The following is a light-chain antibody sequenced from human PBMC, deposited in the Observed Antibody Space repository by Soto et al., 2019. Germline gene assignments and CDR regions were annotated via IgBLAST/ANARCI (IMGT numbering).Light chain of an antibody. CDR2: GAS. CDR3: T. CDR1: QSVSSN. J-gene: IGKJ3*01. Sequence: EIVMTQSPATLSVSPGERATLSCRASQSVSSNLAWYQQKPGQAPRLLIYGASTRATGIPARFSGSGSGTEFTLTINYCQQYNNWPVGFTFGPGTKVDIK. V-gene: IGKV3-15*01.